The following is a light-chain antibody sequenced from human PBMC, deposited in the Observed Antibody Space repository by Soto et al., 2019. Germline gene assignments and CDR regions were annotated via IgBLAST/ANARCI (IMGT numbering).Light chain of an antibody. J-gene: IGLJ3*02. Sequence: QSALTQPRSVSGSPGQSVTISCTGTNSDVGRYNFVSWYQQLPGKAPKLLISAVSQRPSGVPERFSGSKSGNTASLTISGLQADDEADYFCYSYTASDIWVFGGGTKLTVL. CDR2: AVS. V-gene: IGLV2-11*01. CDR1: NSDVGRYNF. CDR3: YSYTASDIWV.